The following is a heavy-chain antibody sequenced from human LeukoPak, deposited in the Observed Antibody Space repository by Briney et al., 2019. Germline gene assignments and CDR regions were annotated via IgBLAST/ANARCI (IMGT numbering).Heavy chain of an antibody. CDR2: IYPGDSDT. D-gene: IGHD4-23*01. Sequence: GESLKISCKGSGYSFTSYWIGWVRQMPGKGLEWMGIIYPGDSDTRYSPSFQGQVTISADKSISTAYLQWSSLKASDTAMYYCARHLAGDYVGFHERGFWDIWGQGTVVTVSS. J-gene: IGHJ3*02. V-gene: IGHV5-51*01. CDR3: ARHLAGDYVGFHERGFWDI. CDR1: GYSFTSYW.